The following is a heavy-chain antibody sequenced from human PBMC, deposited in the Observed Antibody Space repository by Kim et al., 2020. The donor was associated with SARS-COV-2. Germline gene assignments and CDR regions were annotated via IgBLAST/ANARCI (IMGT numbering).Heavy chain of an antibody. Sequence: SETLSLTCAVSGGSISRSPYFWGWIRQPPGKGLEWIGSLSYTGSTYYNPSLKSRVTISVDTSKNQFSLKLSSVTAADTAVYSCARGIGFYDILTGYSPYYFDSWGQGTLVPVSS. CDR1: GGSISRSPYF. V-gene: IGHV4-39*07. CDR3: ARGIGFYDILTGYSPYYFDS. J-gene: IGHJ4*02. D-gene: IGHD3-9*01. CDR2: LSYTGST.